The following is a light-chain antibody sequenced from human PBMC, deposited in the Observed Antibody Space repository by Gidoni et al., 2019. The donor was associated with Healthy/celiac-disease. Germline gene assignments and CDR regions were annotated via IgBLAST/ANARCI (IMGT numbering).Light chain of an antibody. CDR2: AAS. V-gene: IGKV1-12*01. CDR1: QDISRW. Sequence: DILMTQSPSSVSASVGDRVTIPCRASQDISRWLAWYQQKPGKAPKLLIYAASSLQSGVPSRFSGSGSGTDFTLTISSLQPEDFATYYWQQANSFPLLTFGGGTKVEIK. CDR3: QQANSFPLLT. J-gene: IGKJ4*01.